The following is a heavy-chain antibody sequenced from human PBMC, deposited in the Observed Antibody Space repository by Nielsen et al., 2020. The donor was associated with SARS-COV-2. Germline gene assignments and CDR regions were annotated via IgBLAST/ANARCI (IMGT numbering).Heavy chain of an antibody. CDR2: IWYDGSNK. D-gene: IGHD3-10*01. CDR1: GFTFSSYG. Sequence: RGSLRLSCAASGFTFSSYGMHWVRQAPGKGLEWVAVIWYDGSNKYYADSVKGRFTISRDNSKNTLYLQMNSLRAEDTAVYYCATGGVITEFDYWGQGTLVTVSS. V-gene: IGHV3-33*01. J-gene: IGHJ4*02. CDR3: ATGGVITEFDY.